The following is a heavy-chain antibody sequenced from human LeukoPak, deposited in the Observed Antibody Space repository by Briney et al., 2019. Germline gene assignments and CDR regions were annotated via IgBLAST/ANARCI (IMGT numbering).Heavy chain of an antibody. V-gene: IGHV3-30*02. J-gene: IGHJ4*02. CDR3: AGNYYDSSGYNDY. CDR2: IRYDGSNK. Sequence: GGSLRLSCAASGFTFSSYAMSWVRQAPGKGLEWVAFIRYDGSNKYYADSVKGRFTISRDNSKNTLYLQMNSLRAEDTAVYYCAGNYYDSSGYNDYWGQGTLVTVSS. D-gene: IGHD3-22*01. CDR1: GFTFSSYA.